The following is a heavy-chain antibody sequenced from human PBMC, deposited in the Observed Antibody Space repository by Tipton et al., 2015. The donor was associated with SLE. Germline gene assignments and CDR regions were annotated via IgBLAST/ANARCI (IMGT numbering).Heavy chain of an antibody. J-gene: IGHJ4*02. CDR2: INPNSGGT. CDR1: GYTFTGYY. CDR3: ARGTMALDTMVQPLGY. D-gene: IGHD3-10*01. Sequence: QSGAEVKKPGASVKGSCKASGYTFTGYYMHWVRQAPGQGLEWMGRINPNSGGTNYAQKFQGRVTMTRDTSISTAYMELSRLRSDDTAVYYCARGTMALDTMVQPLGYWGQGTLVTVSS. V-gene: IGHV1-2*06.